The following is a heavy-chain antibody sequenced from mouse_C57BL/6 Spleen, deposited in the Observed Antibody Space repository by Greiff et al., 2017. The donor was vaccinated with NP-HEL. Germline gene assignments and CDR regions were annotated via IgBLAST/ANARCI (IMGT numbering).Heavy chain of an antibody. V-gene: IGHV3-6*01. J-gene: IGHJ1*03. Sequence: EVKLMESGPGLVKPSQSLSLTCSVTGYSITSGYYWNWIRQFPGNKLEWMGYISYDGSNNYNPSLKNRISITRDTSKNQFFLKLNSVTTEDTATYYCASDYRYFDVWGTGTTVTVSS. CDR2: ISYDGSN. CDR1: GYSITSGYY. CDR3: ASDYRYFDV.